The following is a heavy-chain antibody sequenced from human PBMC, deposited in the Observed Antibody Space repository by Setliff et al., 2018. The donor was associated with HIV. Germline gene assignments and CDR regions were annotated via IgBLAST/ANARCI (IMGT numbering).Heavy chain of an antibody. V-gene: IGHV4-4*09. J-gene: IGHJ4*02. CDR2: IYSSGST. Sequence: SETLSLTCSVSGASVSSHFWTWIRQPPGKGLEWIGHIYSSGSTYYNPSLKSRFTISVDTSKNQFSLKVTSVTAADTAVYYCARDQRLSYWGQGTLVTVSS. CDR3: ARDQRLSY. CDR1: GASVSSHF.